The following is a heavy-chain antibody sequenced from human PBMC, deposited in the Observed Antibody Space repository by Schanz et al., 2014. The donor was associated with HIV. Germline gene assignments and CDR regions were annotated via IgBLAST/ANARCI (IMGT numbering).Heavy chain of an antibody. V-gene: IGHV1-8*01. Sequence: QVQLVQSGAEAKKPGASVMLSCKASGYSFTSYDINWVRQATGLGLEWMGWMNPNSGYTGYAQKFQGRVTMTRHTPTSTAYMELSSLRSDDTAVYYCARMSPSSTSDGDAFDVWGQGTTVTVSS. J-gene: IGHJ3*01. CDR2: MNPNSGYT. D-gene: IGHD2-2*01. CDR3: ARMSPSSTSDGDAFDV. CDR1: GYSFTSYD.